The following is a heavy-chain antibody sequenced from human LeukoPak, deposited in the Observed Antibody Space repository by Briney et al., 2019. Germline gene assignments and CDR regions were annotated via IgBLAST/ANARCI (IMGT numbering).Heavy chain of an antibody. CDR1: GGTFSSYA. D-gene: IGHD4-11*01. J-gene: IGHJ6*03. Sequence: ASVKVSCKASGGTFSSYAISWVRQAPGQGLEWMGGIIPIFGTANYAQKFQGRVTITTDESTSTAYMELSSLKAEDTAVYYCARGSYSNYAPSYYYYMDVWGKGTTVTVSS. V-gene: IGHV1-69*05. CDR2: IIPIFGTA. CDR3: ARGSYSNYAPSYYYYMDV.